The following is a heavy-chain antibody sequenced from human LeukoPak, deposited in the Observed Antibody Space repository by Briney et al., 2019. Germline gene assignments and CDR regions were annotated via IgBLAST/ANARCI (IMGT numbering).Heavy chain of an antibody. CDR2: ISDNGGDR. Sequence: GGSLRLSCAASGFTFSDYYMSWVRQAPGKGLEWVSAISDNGGDRKYADSVKGRFTISRDNSKSTLFLQMNSLRVEDTAIYYCGKDWKLDYWGQGALVTVSS. V-gene: IGHV3-23*01. J-gene: IGHJ4*02. CDR3: GKDWKLDY. D-gene: IGHD1-1*01. CDR1: GFTFSDYY.